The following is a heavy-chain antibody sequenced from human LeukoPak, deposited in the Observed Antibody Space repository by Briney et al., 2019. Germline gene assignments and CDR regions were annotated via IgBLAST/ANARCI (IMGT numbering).Heavy chain of an antibody. CDR1: GGSFSAYY. V-gene: IGHV4-34*01. D-gene: IGHD5-18*01. CDR2: INHSGST. Sequence: SETLSLTCAVYGGSFSAYYWSWIRQPPGKGLEWIGEINHSGSTNYNPSLKSRVTISVDTSKNQFSLKLSSVTAADTAVYYCARGYSYGRYYYYYYMDVWGKGTTVTVSS. J-gene: IGHJ6*03. CDR3: ARGYSYGRYYYYYYMDV.